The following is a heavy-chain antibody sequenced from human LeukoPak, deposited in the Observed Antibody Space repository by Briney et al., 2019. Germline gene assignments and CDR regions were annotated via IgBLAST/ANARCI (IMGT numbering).Heavy chain of an antibody. CDR1: GGSISSGGYY. Sequence: PSQTLSLTCTVSGGSISSGGYYWSWIRQHPGKGLEWIGHIYYSGSTYYNPSLKSRVTISVDTSKNQFSLKLSSVTAADTAVYYCARGRFAPSPNYDFWSGLYSLNNPYYYYYGMDVWGQGTTVTVSS. J-gene: IGHJ6*02. CDR2: IYYSGST. CDR3: ARGRFAPSPNYDFWSGLYSLNNPYYYYYGMDV. D-gene: IGHD3-3*01. V-gene: IGHV4-31*03.